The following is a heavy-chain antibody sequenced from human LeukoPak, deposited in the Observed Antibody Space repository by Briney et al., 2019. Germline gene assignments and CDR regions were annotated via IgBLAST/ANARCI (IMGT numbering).Heavy chain of an antibody. Sequence: PSETLSLTCAVYGGSFSGYYWSWIRQPPGKGLEWIGEINHSGSANYNPSPESRVTISVDTSKNQFSLKLSSVTAADTAVYYCARPSVVVTPYYYYGMDVWGKGTTVTVSS. CDR2: INHSGSA. J-gene: IGHJ6*04. D-gene: IGHD2-21*02. CDR1: GGSFSGYY. V-gene: IGHV4-34*01. CDR3: ARPSVVVTPYYYYGMDV.